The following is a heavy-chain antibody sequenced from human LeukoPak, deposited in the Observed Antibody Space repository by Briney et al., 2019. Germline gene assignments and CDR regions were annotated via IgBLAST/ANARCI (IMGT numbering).Heavy chain of an antibody. Sequence: GESLKISCKGSGYSSTSYWIGWVRQMPGKGLEWRGIIYPGDSDTRYSPSFQGKVTISADKSISTAYLQWSSLKASDTAMYYCARRVGGYSYGYDYWGQGTLVTVSS. J-gene: IGHJ4*02. D-gene: IGHD5-18*01. CDR3: ARRVGGYSYGYDY. CDR2: IYPGDSDT. V-gene: IGHV5-51*01. CDR1: GYSSTSYW.